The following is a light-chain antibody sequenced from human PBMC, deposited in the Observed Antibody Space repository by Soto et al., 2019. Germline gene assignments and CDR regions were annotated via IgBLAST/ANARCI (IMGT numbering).Light chain of an antibody. CDR3: QQRSKWPKLT. J-gene: IGKJ4*01. CDR2: DSS. CDR1: QSVYTY. Sequence: EIVLTQSPATLSLSPGERATLSCRASQSVYTYLAWYQQKPGQAPRLLIYDSSNRATSIPARFSGSGSGTDFTLTISSLEPEDFAVYYCQQRSKWPKLTCGGGTKVEMK. V-gene: IGKV3-11*01.